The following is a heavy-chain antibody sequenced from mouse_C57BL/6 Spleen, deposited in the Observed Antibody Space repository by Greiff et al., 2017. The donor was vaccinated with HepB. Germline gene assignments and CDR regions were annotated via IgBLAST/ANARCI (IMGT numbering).Heavy chain of an antibody. CDR1: GFNIKDDY. V-gene: IGHV14-4*01. D-gene: IGHD1-2*01. J-gene: IGHJ3*01. Sequence: EVKVEESGAELVRPGASVKLSCTASGFNIKDDYMHWVKQRPEQGLEWIGWIDPENGDTEYASKFQGKATITADTSSNTAYLQLSSLTSEDTAVYYCTLYGAWFAYWGQGTLVTVSA. CDR3: TLYGAWFAY. CDR2: IDPENGDT.